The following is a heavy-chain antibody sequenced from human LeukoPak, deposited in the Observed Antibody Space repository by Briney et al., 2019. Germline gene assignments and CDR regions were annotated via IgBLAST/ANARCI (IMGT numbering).Heavy chain of an antibody. CDR3: ARGSSSRNVGYFDY. D-gene: IGHD3-10*01. CDR1: RFTFSSFW. CDR2: IKQDESEK. Sequence: PGGSLRLSCVASRFTFSSFWMSWVRQAPGKGLEWVANIKQDESEKYYVDSVKGPFTISRDNAKNSLYLQMDSLRAEDTAIYYCARGSSSRNVGYFDYWGQGTLVTVSS. V-gene: IGHV3-7*04. J-gene: IGHJ4*02.